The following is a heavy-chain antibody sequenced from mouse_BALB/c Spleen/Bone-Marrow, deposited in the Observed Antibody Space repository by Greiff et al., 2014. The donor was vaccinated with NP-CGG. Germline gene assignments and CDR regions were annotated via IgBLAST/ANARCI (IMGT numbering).Heavy chain of an antibody. CDR2: IWGGGST. D-gene: IGHD2-1*01. Sequence: VQLQQSGPGLVAPSQSLSITCTVSGFSLNDYGVSWIRQPPGKGLEWLGVIWGGGSTYYNSALKSRLSISKDNSKSQVFLKMNSLQTDDTAMYYCAKQYGNYDWYFDDWGAGTTVTVSS. CDR3: AKQYGNYDWYFDD. V-gene: IGHV2-6-5*01. J-gene: IGHJ1*01. CDR1: GFSLNDYG.